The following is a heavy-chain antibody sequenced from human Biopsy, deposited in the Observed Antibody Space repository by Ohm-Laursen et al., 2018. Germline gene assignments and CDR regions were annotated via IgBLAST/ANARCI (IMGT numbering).Heavy chain of an antibody. Sequence: SLRLSCTAPGFTFHTYAMNWVRQAPGKGLEWVAHIDVSDYNTYYADSVRGRFTISRDNSKQMVHLEINSLTADDTAVYYCVKQWGSYNFDSWGQGTLVTVPS. CDR3: VKQWGSYNFDS. CDR2: IDVSDYNT. J-gene: IGHJ5*01. CDR1: GFTFHTYA. V-gene: IGHV3-23*01. D-gene: IGHD3-16*01.